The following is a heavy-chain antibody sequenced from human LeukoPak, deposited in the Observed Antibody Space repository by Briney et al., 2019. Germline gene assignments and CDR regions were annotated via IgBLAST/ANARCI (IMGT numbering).Heavy chain of an antibody. CDR3: AADKIEDYDAFDI. D-gene: IGHD3/OR15-3a*01. V-gene: IGHV1-2*02. CDR1: GYTFTGYY. J-gene: IGHJ3*02. CDR2: INPNSGGT. Sequence: ASVKVSCKASGYTFTGYYMHWVRQAPGQGLEWMGWINPNSGGTNYAQKFQGRVTMTRDTSISTAYMELSSLRSEDTAVYYCAADKIEDYDAFDIWGQGTMVTVSS.